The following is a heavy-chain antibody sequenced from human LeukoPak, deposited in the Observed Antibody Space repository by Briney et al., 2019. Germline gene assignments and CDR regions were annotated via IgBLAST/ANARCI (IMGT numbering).Heavy chain of an antibody. CDR3: ARSLLEDIVVVVAGDY. D-gene: IGHD2-15*01. CDR2: ISAYNGNT. Sequence: ASVKVSCKASGYTFTSYGISWVRQAPGQGLEWMGWISAYNGNTNYAQKLQGRVTMTTDTSTSTAYMELRSLRSDDTAVYYCARSLLEDIVVVVAGDYWGQGTLVTVSS. V-gene: IGHV1-18*01. CDR1: GYTFTSYG. J-gene: IGHJ4*02.